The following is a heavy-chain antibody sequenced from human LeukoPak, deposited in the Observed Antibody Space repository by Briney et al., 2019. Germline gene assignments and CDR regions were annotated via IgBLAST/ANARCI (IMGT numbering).Heavy chain of an antibody. Sequence: QPGGSLRLSCAASGFTFDDYTMHWVRQAPGKGLEWVSLISWDGGSTYYADSVKGRFTISRDNSKNSLYLQMNSLRAEDTALYYCAKEMVDTASFDYWGQGTLVAVSS. V-gene: IGHV3-43*01. CDR1: GFTFDDYT. D-gene: IGHD5-18*01. J-gene: IGHJ4*02. CDR2: ISWDGGST. CDR3: AKEMVDTASFDY.